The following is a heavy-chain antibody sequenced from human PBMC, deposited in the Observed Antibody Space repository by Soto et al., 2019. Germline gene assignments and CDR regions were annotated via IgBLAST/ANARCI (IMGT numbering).Heavy chain of an antibody. J-gene: IGHJ6*02. D-gene: IGHD2-21*01. CDR2: ISGSGGST. CDR3: ARDPLIGDTDYGLDV. V-gene: IGHV3-23*01. Sequence: PGGSLRLSCAASGFTFSSYAMSWVRQAPGKGLEWVSAISGSGGSTYYADSVKGRVTISRDNSKSTLYLEMSSLRAEDTAVYYCARDPLIGDTDYGLDVWGQGTTVTVSS. CDR1: GFTFSSYA.